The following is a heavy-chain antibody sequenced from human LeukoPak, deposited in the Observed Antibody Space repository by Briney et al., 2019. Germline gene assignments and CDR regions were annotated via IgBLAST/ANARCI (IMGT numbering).Heavy chain of an antibody. V-gene: IGHV3-48*03. J-gene: IGHJ4*02. CDR2: IYTDSTI. CDR1: GFTFSNYE. CDR3: ARASNAPFAY. Sequence: GGSLRLSCATSGFTFSNYEFSWVRQAPGKGLEWVSHIYTDSTIYQADSVKGRFTISRDNAKNSLYLQMNSLRAEDTAVYYCARASNAPFAYWGQGTLVTVSS. D-gene: IGHD2-8*01.